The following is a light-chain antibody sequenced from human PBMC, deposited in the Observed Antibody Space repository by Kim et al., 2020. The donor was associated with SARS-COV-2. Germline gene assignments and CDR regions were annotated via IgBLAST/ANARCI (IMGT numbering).Light chain of an antibody. CDR2: GTS. J-gene: IGKJ1*01. V-gene: IGKV1-39*01. CDR3: QQSHSSPQT. Sequence: ASVGDRVTITCRASYNINTYLNWYQQKPGKAPSLLIYGTSNLQSGVPPRFSGSGSGTDFTLTINSLQFEDFATYYCQQSHSSPQTFGQGTKVDIK. CDR1: YNINTY.